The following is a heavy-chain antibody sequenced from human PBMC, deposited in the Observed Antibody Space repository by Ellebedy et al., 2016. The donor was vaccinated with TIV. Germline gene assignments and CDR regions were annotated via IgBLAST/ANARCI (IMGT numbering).Heavy chain of an antibody. CDR2: INWSGDST. J-gene: IGHJ4*02. D-gene: IGHD6-19*01. Sequence: GESLKISCAASGFTFSSYWMHWVRQAPGKGLEWVSGINWSGDSTSYAESVKGRFTISRDNAKHSLFLQLNSLRAEDSALYYCVRDRQWLGYDFWGQGTRVTVSS. CDR1: GFTFSSYW. V-gene: IGHV3-20*04. CDR3: VRDRQWLGYDF.